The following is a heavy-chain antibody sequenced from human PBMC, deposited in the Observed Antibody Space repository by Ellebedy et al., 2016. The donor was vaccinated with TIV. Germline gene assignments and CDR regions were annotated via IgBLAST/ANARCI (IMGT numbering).Heavy chain of an antibody. CDR2: IKSNNDGGTT. D-gene: IGHD3-16*02. Sequence: GGSLRLSXAASGFIFSTYSMNWVRQAPGKGLEWVGRIKSNNDGGTTAYPGPVQGRFTISRDDSKNTVYLQMNSLKTEDTAMYFCTTTWHHYVWGTYRLGLDYWGQGTLVTVSS. J-gene: IGHJ4*02. CDR3: TTTWHHYVWGTYRLGLDY. V-gene: IGHV3-15*01. CDR1: GFIFSTYS.